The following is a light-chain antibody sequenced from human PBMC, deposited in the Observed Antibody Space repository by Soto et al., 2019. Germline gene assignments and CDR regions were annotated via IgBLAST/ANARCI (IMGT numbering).Light chain of an antibody. CDR3: QQRSNWPPWT. CDR2: DAS. CDR1: QSVRSY. Sequence: EIVLTQSPATLSLSPGERATLSCRASQSVRSYLAWYQQKPGQAPRLLIYDASNRAPGIPARFSGSGSGTAFTLTISSLEPEDFAVYYWQQRSNWPPWTFGQGTKVEIK. J-gene: IGKJ1*01. V-gene: IGKV3-11*01.